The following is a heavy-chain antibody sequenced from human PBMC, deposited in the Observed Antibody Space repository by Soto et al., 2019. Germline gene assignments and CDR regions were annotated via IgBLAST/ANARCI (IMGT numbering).Heavy chain of an antibody. J-gene: IGHJ4*02. Sequence: DVQLVESGGDLAQPGGSLRLSCAASGFSISDYEMNWVRQSPGQGLEWVSYISGSGSTVYYADSVKGRFTISRDNAKNSEFLQMNTLRVEDAAIYYCARDPSGQWVVPLYCDLWGQGTLVTVSS. V-gene: IGHV3-48*03. CDR2: ISGSGSTV. D-gene: IGHD6-19*01. CDR1: GFSISDYE. CDR3: ARDPSGQWVVPLYCDL.